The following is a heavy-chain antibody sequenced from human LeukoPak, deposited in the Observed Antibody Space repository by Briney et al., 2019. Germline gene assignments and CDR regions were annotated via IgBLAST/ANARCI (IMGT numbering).Heavy chain of an antibody. V-gene: IGHV3-66*01. D-gene: IGHD3-10*01. CDR3: ARENRGAGAFDI. CDR2: VYSGGNT. J-gene: IGHJ3*02. CDR1: GFTVSSNY. Sequence: GGSLRLSCAASGFTVSSNYMNWVRQAPGKGLEWVSVVYSGGNTYYADSVKGRFIISRDKSKNTVYLQMNSLRVEDTAVYYCARENRGAGAFDIWGQGTMVTVSS.